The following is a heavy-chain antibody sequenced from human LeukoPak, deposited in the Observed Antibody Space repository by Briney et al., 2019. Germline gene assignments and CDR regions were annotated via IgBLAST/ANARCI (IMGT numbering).Heavy chain of an antibody. CDR3: ARGTIAVAGTDY. D-gene: IGHD6-19*01. J-gene: IGHJ4*02. V-gene: IGHV3-7*01. Sequence: GGXXRLSCAASGFTFSSYWMSGVRQAPGKGLEGVANIKQDGSEKYYVDSVKGRFTISRDNARNSLYLQMNSLRAEDTAVYYCARGTIAVAGTDYWGQGTLVTVSS. CDR1: GFTFSSYW. CDR2: IKQDGSEK.